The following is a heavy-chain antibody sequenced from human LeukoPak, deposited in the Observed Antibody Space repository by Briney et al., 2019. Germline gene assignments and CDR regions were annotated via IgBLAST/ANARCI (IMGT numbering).Heavy chain of an antibody. D-gene: IGHD4-17*01. Sequence: PSETLSLTCTVSGGSISSGGYYWSWIRPHPGKGLGWIGYIYYSGRTYYHPSLKSRVTISVDTSKNQFSLKLSSVTAADTAVYYCGRDLEYGDYSYGMDVWGQGTTVTVSS. CDR1: GGSISSGGYY. CDR2: IYYSGRT. J-gene: IGHJ6*02. CDR3: GRDLEYGDYSYGMDV. V-gene: IGHV4-31*03.